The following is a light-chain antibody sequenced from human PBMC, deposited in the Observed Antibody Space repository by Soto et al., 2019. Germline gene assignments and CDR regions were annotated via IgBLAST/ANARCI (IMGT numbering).Light chain of an antibody. CDR1: QSVDTY. CDR3: QQRDNWPT. J-gene: IGKJ5*01. Sequence: EIVLTQSPATLSLSPGERATLSCRASQSVDTYLAWYQQKPGQAPSLLIYDESKRATGIPARFSGSGSGTDFPLTISSLEPEDFAVYYCQQRDNWPTFGQGTRLEIK. CDR2: DES. V-gene: IGKV3-11*01.